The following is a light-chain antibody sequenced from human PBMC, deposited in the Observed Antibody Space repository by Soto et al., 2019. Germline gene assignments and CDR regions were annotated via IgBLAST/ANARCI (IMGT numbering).Light chain of an antibody. J-gene: IGKJ2*01. CDR1: SSSKW. V-gene: IGKV1-5*01. CDR2: DVS. CDR3: QHTTDFT. Sequence: DIQMTQAPSTLSASFGDTVTMTCRSSSKWLAWYQKKPGKAPKLLIYDVSNLERGVPPRFSGSTSGAESTLTITGLQPDDLGTYYCQHTTDFTFGQGTKVDIK.